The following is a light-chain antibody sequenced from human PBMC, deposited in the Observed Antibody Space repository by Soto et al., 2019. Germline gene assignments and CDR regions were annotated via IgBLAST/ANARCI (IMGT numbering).Light chain of an antibody. Sequence: QSVLTQPRSVSGSPGQSDTISCTGTSSDVAIYNYISWYQQHPGEAPKLMIHDVSERPSGVPDRFSGSKSGNTASLTISGLQAEDEADYYCCSYAGSYTFARNVFGTGTKVTV. V-gene: IGLV2-11*01. CDR1: SSDVAIYNY. J-gene: IGLJ1*01. CDR3: CSYAGSYTFARNV. CDR2: DVS.